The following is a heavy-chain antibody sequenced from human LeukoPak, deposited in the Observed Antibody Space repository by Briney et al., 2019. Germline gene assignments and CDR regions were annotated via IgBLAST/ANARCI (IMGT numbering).Heavy chain of an antibody. J-gene: IGHJ4*02. CDR1: GGSISSSSYY. D-gene: IGHD3-3*01. CDR2: IYYSGST. CDR3: ARVAIFGVVEYYFDY. Sequence: PSETLSLTCTVSGGSISSSSYYWGWIRQPPGKGLEWIGSIYYSGSTYYNPTLKSRVTISVDTSKNQFSLKLSSVTAADTAVYYCARVAIFGVVEYYFDYWGQGTLVIVSS. V-gene: IGHV4-39*07.